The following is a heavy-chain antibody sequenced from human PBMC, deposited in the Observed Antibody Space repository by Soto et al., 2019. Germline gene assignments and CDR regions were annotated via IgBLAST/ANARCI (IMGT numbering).Heavy chain of an antibody. CDR3: ARGLYYYDSSGYPEADY. D-gene: IGHD3-22*01. J-gene: IGHJ4*02. CDR1: GGSISSGDYY. V-gene: IGHV4-30-4*01. CDR2: IYYSGST. Sequence: SETLSLTCTVSGGSISSGDYYWSWIRQPPGKGLEWIGYIYYSGSTYYNPSLKSRVTISVDTSKNQFSLKLSSVTAADTAVYYCARGLYYYDSSGYPEADYWGQGTLVTVSS.